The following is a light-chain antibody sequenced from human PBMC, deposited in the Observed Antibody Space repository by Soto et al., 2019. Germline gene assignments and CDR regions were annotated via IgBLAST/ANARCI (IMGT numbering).Light chain of an antibody. CDR1: QSVLHSSNNKNY. V-gene: IGKV4-1*01. CDR2: WAS. J-gene: IGKJ4*01. CDR3: QQYYSVPFT. Sequence: DILWTHSPNSLSVSLGKRATINFKSSQSVLHSSNNKNYLTWYQHKPGQPPKLLIYWASTRESGVPDRFSGSGSGTDFSLTISSLQAEDVAVYYCQQYYSVPFTFGGGTKVDI.